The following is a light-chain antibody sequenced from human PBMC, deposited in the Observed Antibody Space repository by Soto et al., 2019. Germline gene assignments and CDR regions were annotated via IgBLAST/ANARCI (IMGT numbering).Light chain of an antibody. CDR1: QTISSS. J-gene: IGKJ3*01. Sequence: EVVLKQSPATLSLSPGERATLSCRASQTISSSLAWYQQKPGQAPRLLIYDASNRATGIPAMCSGSGSGTGLTLAIPALEREELAVYYSQQRSSGPLFAFGPGTKVHTK. V-gene: IGKV3-11*01. CDR2: DAS. CDR3: QQRSSGPLFA.